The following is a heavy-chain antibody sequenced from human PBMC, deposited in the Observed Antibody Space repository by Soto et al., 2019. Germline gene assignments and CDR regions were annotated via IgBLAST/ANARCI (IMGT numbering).Heavy chain of an antibody. J-gene: IGHJ6*03. CDR1: GGSISGHY. Sequence: QVQLQESGPGLVKPSETLSLSCSVSGGSISGHYWSWVRQTPGKGLEWIGYMYYSGSTNYNPSLKRRSTTSVATSKNHFSLRVTSVPAADTAVYYCARGPYYDLIWNYYYMDVWGKGTTVTVSS. CDR2: MYYSGST. D-gene: IGHD3-16*01. CDR3: ARGPYYDLIWNYYYMDV. V-gene: IGHV4-59*08.